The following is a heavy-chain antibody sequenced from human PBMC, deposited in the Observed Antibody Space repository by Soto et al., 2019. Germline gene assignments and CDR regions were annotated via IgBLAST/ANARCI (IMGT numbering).Heavy chain of an antibody. D-gene: IGHD1-7*01. J-gene: IGHJ5*02. CDR3: ARGYGRNFGP. CDR2: INHSGST. CDR1: GGSFSGYY. V-gene: IGHV4-34*01. Sequence: QVQLQQSGAGLLKPSETLSLTCAVYGGSFSGYYWYWIRQPPRKGLEWIGEINHSGSTNYNPSLKRRVTRSLDTSKNQLSPKLSSVTAADTAVYYCARGYGRNFGPWGQGTLVSVSS.